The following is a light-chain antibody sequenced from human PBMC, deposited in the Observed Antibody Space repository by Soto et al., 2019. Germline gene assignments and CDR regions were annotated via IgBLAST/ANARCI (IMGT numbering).Light chain of an antibody. CDR2: WAS. V-gene: IGKV4-1*01. CDR3: QQDYSTPLT. Sequence: DIVMTQSPDSLASPLGELATINCKSSQSFLYSSNNKNYLAWYQQKPGQPPKLLIYWASTRESGVTDRFSGSGSGTDFTLTISSLQAEDVAVYYCQQDYSTPLTVGGGTKVEIK. CDR1: QSFLYSSNNKNY. J-gene: IGKJ4*01.